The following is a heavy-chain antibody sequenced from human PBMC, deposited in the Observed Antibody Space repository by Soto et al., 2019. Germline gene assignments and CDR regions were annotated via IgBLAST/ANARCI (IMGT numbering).Heavy chain of an antibody. D-gene: IGHD3-22*01. V-gene: IGHV3-11*04. CDR1: GFLFIDAW. CDR2: IGIGSSTK. CDR3: ARDQLYYNDISGRPLNAFDV. J-gene: IGHJ3*01. Sequence: GSLKLSCVASGFLFIDAWMCWVLQAPGKGLEWVSYIGIGSSTKYYADSVKGRFTISRDNAKNSLYLQMNSLRAEDTAVYYCARDQLYYNDISGRPLNAFDVWGQGT.